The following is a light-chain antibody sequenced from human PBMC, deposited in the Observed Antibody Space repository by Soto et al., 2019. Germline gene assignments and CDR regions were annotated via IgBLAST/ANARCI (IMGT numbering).Light chain of an antibody. V-gene: IGLV2-14*01. CDR1: SSDVGGYNY. CDR2: DVS. CDR3: SSYTSSSTRV. Sequence: QSVLTQPASVSGSPRQSLTISCTGTSSDVGGYNYVSWYQQHPGKAPKLMIYDVSNRPSGASNRFSGSKSGNTASLTISGLQVEDVAEYYCSSYTSSSTRVFGTGTKVTDL. J-gene: IGLJ1*01.